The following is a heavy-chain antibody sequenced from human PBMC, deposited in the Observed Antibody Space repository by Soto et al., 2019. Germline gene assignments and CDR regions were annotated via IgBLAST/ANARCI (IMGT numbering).Heavy chain of an antibody. Sequence: SVKVSCKASGGTFSSYAISWVRQAPGQGLEWMGGIIPIFGTANYAQKFQGRVTITADESTSTAYMELSSLRSEDTAVYYCARDRTIAAAGNYYYGMDVWGQGTTVPVSS. J-gene: IGHJ6*02. CDR3: ARDRTIAAAGNYYYGMDV. CDR2: IIPIFGTA. CDR1: GGTFSSYA. V-gene: IGHV1-69*13. D-gene: IGHD6-13*01.